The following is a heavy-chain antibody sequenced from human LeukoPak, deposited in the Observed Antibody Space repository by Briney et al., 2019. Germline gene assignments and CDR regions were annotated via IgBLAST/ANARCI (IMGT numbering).Heavy chain of an antibody. CDR3: AREGTYYDILTGYSN. CDR2: IIPIFGTA. V-gene: IGHV1-69*01. J-gene: IGHJ4*02. D-gene: IGHD3-9*01. Sequence: SVKVSCKASGGTFSSYAISWVRQAPGQGLERMGGIIPIFGTANYAQKFQGRVTITADESTSTAYMELSSLRSEDTAVYYCAREGTYYDILTGYSNWGQGTLVTVSS. CDR1: GGTFSSYA.